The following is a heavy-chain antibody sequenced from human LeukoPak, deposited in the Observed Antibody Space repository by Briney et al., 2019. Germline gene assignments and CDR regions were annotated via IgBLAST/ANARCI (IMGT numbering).Heavy chain of an antibody. CDR2: IYYSGST. D-gene: IGHD3-10*01. CDR3: AGGASYGSGAPDY. Sequence: SETLSLTCTVSGGSISSYYWSWIRQPPGKGLEWIGYIYYSGSTNYNPSLKSRVTISVDTSKNQFSLKLSSVTAADTAVYYCAGGASYGSGAPDYWGQGTLVTVSS. V-gene: IGHV4-59*08. CDR1: GGSISSYY. J-gene: IGHJ4*02.